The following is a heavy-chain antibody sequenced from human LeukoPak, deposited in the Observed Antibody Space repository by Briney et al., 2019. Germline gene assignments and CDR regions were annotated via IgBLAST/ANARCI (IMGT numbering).Heavy chain of an antibody. CDR2: IKQDGSEK. CDR1: GFTFTTYW. V-gene: IGHV3-7*01. D-gene: IGHD5-18*01. CDR3: ARGRGYSYGQRYYFDY. J-gene: IGHJ4*02. Sequence: GGSLRLSCAASGFTFTTYWMSWVRQAPGKGLEWVANIKQDGSEKYYVDSVKGRFTISRDNAKNSLYLQMNSLRAEDTAVYYCARGRGYSYGQRYYFDYWGQGTLVTVSS.